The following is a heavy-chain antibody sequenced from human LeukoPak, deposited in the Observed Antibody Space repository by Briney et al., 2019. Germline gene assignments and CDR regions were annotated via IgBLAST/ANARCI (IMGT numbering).Heavy chain of an antibody. CDR3: AKDRLVYYDSSGYYDY. V-gene: IGHV3-30*18. Sequence: PGGSLRLSCAASGFTFSSYGMHWVRQAPGKGLEWVAVISYDGSNKYYADSVKGRFTISRDNSKNTLYLQMNSLRAEDTAVYYCAKDRLVYYDSSGYYDYWGQGTLVTVSS. CDR2: ISYDGSNK. J-gene: IGHJ4*02. D-gene: IGHD3-22*01. CDR1: GFTFSSYG.